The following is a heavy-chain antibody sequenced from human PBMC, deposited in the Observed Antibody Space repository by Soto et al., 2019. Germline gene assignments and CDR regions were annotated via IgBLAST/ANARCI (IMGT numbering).Heavy chain of an antibody. CDR3: ARFRHYYGSGSYYPTLNWFDP. J-gene: IGHJ5*02. V-gene: IGHV4-59*12. CDR1: GGSISSYY. D-gene: IGHD3-10*01. Sequence: SETLSLTCTVSGGSISSYYWSWIRQPPGKGLEWIGYIYYSGSTNYNPSLKSRVTISVDTSKNQFSLKLSSVTAADTAVYYCARFRHYYGSGSYYPTLNWFDPWGQGTLVTVSS. CDR2: IYYSGST.